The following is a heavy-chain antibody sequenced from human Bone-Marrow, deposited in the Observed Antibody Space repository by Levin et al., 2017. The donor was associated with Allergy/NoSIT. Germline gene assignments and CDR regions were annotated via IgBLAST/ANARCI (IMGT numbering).Heavy chain of an antibody. CDR2: ISWNSGNS. Sequence: LSLTCAASGFTFGDSAIHWVRQAPGKGLEWVSGISWNSGNSGYADSVKGRFTISRDNAKNSVYLQMNSLRAEDTALYYCARDLSEHGSYYYYYGLDVWGQGTTVTVSS. V-gene: IGHV3-9*01. D-gene: IGHD2-21*01. CDR3: ARDLSEHGSYYYYYGLDV. J-gene: IGHJ6*02. CDR1: GFTFGDSA.